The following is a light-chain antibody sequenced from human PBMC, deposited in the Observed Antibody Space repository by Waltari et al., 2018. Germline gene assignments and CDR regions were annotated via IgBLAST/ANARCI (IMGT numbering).Light chain of an antibody. V-gene: IGKV1-39*01. Sequence: DIQMTQSPSSLSASVGDRVTITCRASQSFCSYLNWYQQRPGKAPTLLIYAASSLQSGVPSRFSGSGSGTDFTLTISSLQPEDFATYYCQQSYSTPRTFGQGTKVEIK. CDR1: QSFCSY. J-gene: IGKJ1*01. CDR2: AAS. CDR3: QQSYSTPRT.